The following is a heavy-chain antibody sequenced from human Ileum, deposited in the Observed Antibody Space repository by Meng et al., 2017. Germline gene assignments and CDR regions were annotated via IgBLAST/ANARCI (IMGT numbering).Heavy chain of an antibody. J-gene: IGHJ4*02. Sequence: QFPLQASVPGLVQPSPTLPLTCAVSGGSVPSNIAAWNWIRQSPLRGLEWLGRTYYRSKWYSEYAVSVKSRISITPDTSKNQFSLQMNSVTPEDTAVYYCASGSGSLDYWGPGTLVTVSS. CDR1: GGSVPSNIAA. CDR2: TYYRSKWYS. D-gene: IGHD3-3*01. CDR3: ASGSGSLDY. V-gene: IGHV6-1*01.